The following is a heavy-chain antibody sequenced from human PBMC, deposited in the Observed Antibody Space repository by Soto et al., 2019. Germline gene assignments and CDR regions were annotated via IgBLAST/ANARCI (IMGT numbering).Heavy chain of an antibody. CDR2: IYYSGST. Sequence: SETLSLTCTVSGGSISSYYWTWIRQPPGKGLEWIGYIYYSGSTYYNPPLKSRVTISVDTSKNQFSLRLNSVTAADTAVYYCARRTVTTIYYYRMDVWGQGTTVTVSS. D-gene: IGHD4-17*01. J-gene: IGHJ6*02. CDR3: ARRTVTTIYYYRMDV. CDR1: GGSISSYY. V-gene: IGHV4-59*01.